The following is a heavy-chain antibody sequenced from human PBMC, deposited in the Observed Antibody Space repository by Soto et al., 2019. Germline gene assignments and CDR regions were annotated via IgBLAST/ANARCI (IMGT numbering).Heavy chain of an antibody. D-gene: IGHD4-17*01. V-gene: IGHV3-30*18. Sequence: GGSLRLSCAASGFTFSRYGMNWVRQAPGKGPEWVAVISHDVGNTNYADSVKGRFTISRDNSKNTLYLQMNSLRAEDTAVYYCAKVTVSTGYYYAMDVWGQGTTVTVSS. CDR1: GFTFSRYG. CDR3: AKVTVSTGYYYAMDV. CDR2: ISHDVGNT. J-gene: IGHJ6*02.